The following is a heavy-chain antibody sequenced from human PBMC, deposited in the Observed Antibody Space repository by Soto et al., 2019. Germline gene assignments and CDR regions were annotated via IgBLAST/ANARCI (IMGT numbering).Heavy chain of an antibody. CDR2: ISSSNSYR. CDR1: GFTLNRYI. CDR3: ARDHEYSGYELLGNWFDP. D-gene: IGHD5-12*01. Sequence: EVQLVESGGGLVKPGGSLRLSCAASGFTLNRYIMNWVRQAPGKGLEWVSSISSSNSYRYYADSVKGRFTISRDNAKNSLYLQMNSLRAEDTAVYYCARDHEYSGYELLGNWFDPWGQGTLVTVSS. V-gene: IGHV3-21*01. J-gene: IGHJ5*02.